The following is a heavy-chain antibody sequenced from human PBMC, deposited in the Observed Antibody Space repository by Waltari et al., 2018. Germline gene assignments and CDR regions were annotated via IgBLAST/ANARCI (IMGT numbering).Heavy chain of an antibody. CDR3: ARVSWERYGYNRGFDY. Sequence: QVQLQESGPGLVKPSQTLSLTCTVSGCSISSRGYYWSWIRQHPGKGLEWIGYIYYSGSTYYNPSLKSRVTISVDTSKNQFSLKLSSVTAADTAVYYCARVSWERYGYNRGFDYWGQGTLVTVSS. CDR2: IYYSGST. D-gene: IGHD3-16*01. J-gene: IGHJ4*02. V-gene: IGHV4-31*03. CDR1: GCSISSRGYY.